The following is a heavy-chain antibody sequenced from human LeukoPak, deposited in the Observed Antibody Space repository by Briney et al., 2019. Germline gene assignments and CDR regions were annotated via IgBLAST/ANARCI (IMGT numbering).Heavy chain of an antibody. CDR1: GFTFSSYA. CDR3: ARDPAFGVVSTIPDWYFDL. J-gene: IGHJ2*01. CDR2: ISYDGSNK. V-gene: IGHV3-30*04. D-gene: IGHD3-3*01. Sequence: GGSLRLSCAATGFTFSSYAMHWVRQAPGKGLEWVAVISYDGSNKYYADSVKGRFTISRDNSKNTLYLQMNSLRAEDTAVYYCARDPAFGVVSTIPDWYFDLWGRGTLVTVSS.